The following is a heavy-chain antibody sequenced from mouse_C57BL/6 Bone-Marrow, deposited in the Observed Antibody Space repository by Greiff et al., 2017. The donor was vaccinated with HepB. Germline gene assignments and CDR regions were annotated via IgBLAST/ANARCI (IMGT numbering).Heavy chain of an antibody. CDR3: TRGGTYDGYPCWYFDV. CDR1: GFNIKDDY. D-gene: IGHD2-3*01. J-gene: IGHJ1*03. V-gene: IGHV14-4*01. CDR2: IDPENGDT. Sequence: VQLQQSGAELVRPGASVKLSCTASGFNIKDDYMHWVKQRPEQGLEWIGWIDPENGDTEYASKFQGKATITADTSSNTAYLQLSSLTSEDTAVDYCTRGGTYDGYPCWYFDVWGTGTTVTVSS.